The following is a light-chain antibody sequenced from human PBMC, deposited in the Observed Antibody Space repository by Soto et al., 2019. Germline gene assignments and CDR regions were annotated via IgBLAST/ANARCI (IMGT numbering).Light chain of an antibody. Sequence: DIQMTQSPSTLSGSVGDRVTITCRASQTISSWLAWYQQKPGKAPKLLIYDASTLERGIPSRFSGRGSGTHFILTINNLQPEDFATYYCQQFNSLFGQGTRLEIK. CDR3: QQFNSL. CDR1: QTISSW. J-gene: IGKJ5*01. V-gene: IGKV1-5*01. CDR2: DAS.